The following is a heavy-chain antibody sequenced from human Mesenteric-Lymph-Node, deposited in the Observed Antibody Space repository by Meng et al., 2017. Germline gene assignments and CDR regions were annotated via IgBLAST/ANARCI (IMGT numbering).Heavy chain of an antibody. V-gene: IGHV4-34*01. CDR3: ARSAGRTTATYFDY. J-gene: IGHJ4*02. D-gene: IGHD4-11*01. CDR2: INHSGST. CDR1: GGSFSGYY. Sequence: SQTLSLTCAVYGGSFSGYYWSWIRQPPGKGLEWIGEINHSGSTNYNPSLKSRVTISVDTSKNQFSLKLSSVTAADTAEYYCARSAGRTTATYFDYWGQGTLVTVSS.